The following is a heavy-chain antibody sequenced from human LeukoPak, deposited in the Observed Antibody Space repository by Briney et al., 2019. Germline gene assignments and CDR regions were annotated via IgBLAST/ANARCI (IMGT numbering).Heavy chain of an antibody. J-gene: IGHJ5*02. Sequence: SETLSLTCTVSGGSISSYYWSWIRQPPGKGLEWIGYIYYSGSTNYNPSLKSRVTISVDTSKNQFSLKLSSVTAADTAVYYCARAGYSSSWYWFDPWGRGTLVTVSS. CDR2: IYYSGST. V-gene: IGHV4-59*08. D-gene: IGHD6-13*01. CDR1: GGSISSYY. CDR3: ARAGYSSSWYWFDP.